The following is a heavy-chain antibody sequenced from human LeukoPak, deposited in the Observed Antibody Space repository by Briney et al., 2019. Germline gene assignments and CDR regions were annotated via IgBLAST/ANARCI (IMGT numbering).Heavy chain of an antibody. CDR1: GGSISSGDYY. CDR2: IYYSGST. V-gene: IGHV4-30-4*08. Sequence: SETPSLTCTVSGGSISSGDYYWSWIRQPPGKGLEWIGYIYYSGSTYYNPSLKSRVTISVDTSKNQFSQKLSSVTAADTAVYYCARGVDHSNYFDYWGQGTLVTVSS. J-gene: IGHJ4*02. CDR3: ARGVDHSNYFDY. D-gene: IGHD4-11*01.